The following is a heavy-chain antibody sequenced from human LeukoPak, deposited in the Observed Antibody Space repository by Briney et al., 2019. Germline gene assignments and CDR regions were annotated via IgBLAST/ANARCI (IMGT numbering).Heavy chain of an antibody. D-gene: IGHD2-2*01. Sequence: SETLSLTCTVSGGPISSGGYYWSWIRQHPGKGLEWIGYIYYTGSTYYNPSLKSRVIISVDTSKNQFSLKLNSVTAADTAVYYCARYCSSTSCRWFDPWGQGTLVTVSS. CDR3: ARYCSSTSCRWFDP. CDR1: GGPISSGGYY. V-gene: IGHV4-31*03. CDR2: IYYTGST. J-gene: IGHJ5*02.